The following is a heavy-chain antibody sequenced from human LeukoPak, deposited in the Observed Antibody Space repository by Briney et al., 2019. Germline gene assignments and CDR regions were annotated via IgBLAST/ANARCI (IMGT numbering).Heavy chain of an antibody. D-gene: IGHD3-10*01. CDR1: GFSFSDHY. CDR2: IFSRASIA. CDR3: ARDWDGSGSYYRES. J-gene: IGHJ5*02. V-gene: IGHV3-11*01. Sequence: GGSLRLSCAASGFSFSDHYMSWIRQAPGKGLEWVSYIFSRASIAYYADSVKGRFTISRDNAKNSLYLQMNSLRAEDTAVYYCARDWDGSGSYYRESWGQGTLVTVSS.